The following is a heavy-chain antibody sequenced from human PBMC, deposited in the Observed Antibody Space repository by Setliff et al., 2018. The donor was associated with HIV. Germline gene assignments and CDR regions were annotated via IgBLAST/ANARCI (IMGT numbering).Heavy chain of an antibody. CDR3: VRDQNTPSRCRSKTCINPGDY. CDR2: ISGSGGST. Sequence: GGSLRLSCAASGLTFSNYAMSWVRQAPGKGLEWVSAISGSGGSTYYADSVKGRFTISRDNSKNTLYLQMDSLRAEDTAVYYCVRDQNTPSRCRSKTCINPGDYWGLGTLVTVS. J-gene: IGHJ4*02. CDR1: GLTFSNYA. D-gene: IGHD2-2*01. V-gene: IGHV3-23*01.